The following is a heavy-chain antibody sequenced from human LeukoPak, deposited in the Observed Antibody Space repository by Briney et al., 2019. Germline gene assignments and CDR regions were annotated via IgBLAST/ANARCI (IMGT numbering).Heavy chain of an antibody. CDR1: GYTFTSYD. CDR3: ASPRRIYGGDAFDI. Sequence: GASVKVSCKASGYTFTSYDINWVRQATGQGLEWMGRIIPILGIANYAQKFQGRVTITADKSTSTAYMELSSLRSEDTAVYYCASPRRIYGGDAFDIWSQGTMVTVSS. V-gene: IGHV1-69*04. J-gene: IGHJ3*02. CDR2: IIPILGIA. D-gene: IGHD4-23*01.